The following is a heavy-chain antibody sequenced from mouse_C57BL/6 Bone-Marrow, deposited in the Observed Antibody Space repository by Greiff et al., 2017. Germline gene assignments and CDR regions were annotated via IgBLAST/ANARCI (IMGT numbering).Heavy chain of an antibody. J-gene: IGHJ4*01. V-gene: IGHV5-4*01. CDR2: ISDGGSYT. D-gene: IGHD1-1*01. CDR3: AREIPDYGSSFYYAMDY. Sequence: EVQLVESGGGLVKPGGSLKLSCAASGFTFSSYAMSWVRQTPEKRLEWVATISDGGSYTYYPDNVKGRFTISRDNAKNNLYLQMSHLKSEDTAMYYCAREIPDYGSSFYYAMDYWGQGTSGTVSS. CDR1: GFTFSSYA.